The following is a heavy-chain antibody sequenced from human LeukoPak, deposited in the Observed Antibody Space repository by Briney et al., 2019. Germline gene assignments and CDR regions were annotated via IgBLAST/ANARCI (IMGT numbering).Heavy chain of an antibody. CDR3: ARRTLYYDFWSGPDY. Sequence: GESLKISCKGSGYSFISYWIGWVRQMPGKGLEWMGIIYPGDSDIRYSPSFQGQVTISADKSISTAYLQWSSLKASDTAMYYCARRTLYYDFWSGPDYWGQGTLVTVSS. J-gene: IGHJ4*02. D-gene: IGHD3-3*01. V-gene: IGHV5-51*01. CDR1: GYSFISYW. CDR2: IYPGDSDI.